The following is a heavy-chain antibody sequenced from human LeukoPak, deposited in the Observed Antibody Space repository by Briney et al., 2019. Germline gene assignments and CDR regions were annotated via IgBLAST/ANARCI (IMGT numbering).Heavy chain of an antibody. CDR3: ARGSPGY. J-gene: IGHJ4*02. V-gene: IGHV3-48*03. Sequence: PGGSLRLSCAASGSTFSNYEMNWVRQAPGKGLEWVSYITSSGNTIYYANSVKGRFTISRDNAKNSLYLQMNSLRAEDTAVYYCARGSPGYWGQGTLVTVSS. CDR1: GSTFSNYE. CDR2: ITSSGNTI.